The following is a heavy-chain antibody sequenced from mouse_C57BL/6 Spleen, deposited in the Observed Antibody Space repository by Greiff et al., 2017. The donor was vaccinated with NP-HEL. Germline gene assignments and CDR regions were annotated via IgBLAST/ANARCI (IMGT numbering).Heavy chain of an antibody. V-gene: IGHV1-26*01. Sequence: EVKLQQSGPELVKPGASVKISCKASGYTFTDYYMNWVKQSHGKSLEWIGDINPNNGGTSYNQKFKGKATLTVDKSSSTAYMELRSLTSEDSAVYYCARGDYYGSSYLYAMDYWGQGTSVTVSS. D-gene: IGHD1-1*01. J-gene: IGHJ4*01. CDR2: INPNNGGT. CDR1: GYTFTDYY. CDR3: ARGDYYGSSYLYAMDY.